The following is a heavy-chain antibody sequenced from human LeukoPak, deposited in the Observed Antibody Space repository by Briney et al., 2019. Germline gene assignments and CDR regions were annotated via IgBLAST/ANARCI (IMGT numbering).Heavy chain of an antibody. D-gene: IGHD1-26*01. CDR1: GFTFSSYA. J-gene: IGHJ3*02. CDR3: ARGGIITSYAFEI. CDR2: ISYDGSNK. Sequence: GGSLRLSCAASGFTFSSYAMHWVRQAPGKGLEWVAVISYDGSNKYYADSVKGRFTISRDNSKNTLYLQMNSLRAEDTAVYYCARGGIITSYAFEIWGQGAMVTVSS. V-gene: IGHV3-30-3*01.